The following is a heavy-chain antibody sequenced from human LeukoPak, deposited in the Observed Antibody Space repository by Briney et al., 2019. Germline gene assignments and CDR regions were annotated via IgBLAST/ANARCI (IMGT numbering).Heavy chain of an antibody. CDR1: GFTFSSYE. V-gene: IGHV3-48*03. CDR2: ISSSGSTI. Sequence: PGGSLRLSCAASGFTFSSYEMNWVRQAPGKGLEWVSYISSSGSTIYYADSVKGRFTISRDNAKSSLYLQMNSLRAEDTAVYYCARDMGYYGSRATTDAFDIWGQGTMVTVSS. CDR3: ARDMGYYGSRATTDAFDI. J-gene: IGHJ3*02. D-gene: IGHD3-10*01.